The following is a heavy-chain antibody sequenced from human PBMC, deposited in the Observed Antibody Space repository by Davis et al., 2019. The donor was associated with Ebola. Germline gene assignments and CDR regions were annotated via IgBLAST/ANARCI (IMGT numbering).Heavy chain of an antibody. D-gene: IGHD2-2*01. Sequence: ASVKVSCKASGYTFTDSYIHWVRQAPGQGLEYMGWITPNNGDTYYAPKFQGRVTLTRDTSISTAFMELSGLTSDDTADYYRARGLTGITCCSWGQGTLVTVSS. CDR3: ARGLTGITCCS. CDR1: GYTFTDSY. V-gene: IGHV1-2*02. CDR2: ITPNNGDT. J-gene: IGHJ5*02.